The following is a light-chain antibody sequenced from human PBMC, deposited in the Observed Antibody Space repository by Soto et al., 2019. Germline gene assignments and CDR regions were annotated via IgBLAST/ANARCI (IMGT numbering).Light chain of an antibody. CDR2: GTY. CDR3: QQWRSSPLS. J-gene: IGKJ4*01. V-gene: IGKV3-20*01. CDR1: QSVGNSY. Sequence: EIGLTQSPGTLSLSPGEGATLSCRASQSVGNSYVAWYQKKPGQAPRLLISGTYSRATGIPDRFRGSGSVTDFTLTITSLEPEDFAVYYYQQWRSSPLSFGAGTKIEMK.